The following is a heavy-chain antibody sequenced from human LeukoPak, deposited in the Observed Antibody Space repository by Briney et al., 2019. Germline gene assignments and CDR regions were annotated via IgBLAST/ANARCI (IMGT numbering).Heavy chain of an antibody. D-gene: IGHD6-13*01. CDR1: GFTFSNYW. Sequence: GGSLRLSCVASGFTFSNYWMHWGRQAPGKGLVWVSRINPDGGVTNYADSVKGRFTISRDNGKNTLYLQMNSLRAEDTAVYYCARESGIAAALDLWGQGTLVTVSS. CDR2: INPDGGVT. J-gene: IGHJ5*02. V-gene: IGHV3-74*01. CDR3: ARESGIAAALDL.